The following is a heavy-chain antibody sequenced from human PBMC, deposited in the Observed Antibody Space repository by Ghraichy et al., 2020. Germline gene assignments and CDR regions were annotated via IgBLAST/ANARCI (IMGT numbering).Heavy chain of an antibody. V-gene: IGHV4-34*01. CDR3: ARGRRYSGYDKLDY. J-gene: IGHJ4*02. Sequence: SETLSLTCAVYGGSFSGYYWSWIRQPPGKGLEWIGEINHSGSTNYNPSLKSRVTISVDTSKNQFSLKLSSVTAADTAVYYCARGRRYSGYDKLDYWGQGTLVTVSS. D-gene: IGHD5-12*01. CDR1: GGSFSGYY. CDR2: INHSGST.